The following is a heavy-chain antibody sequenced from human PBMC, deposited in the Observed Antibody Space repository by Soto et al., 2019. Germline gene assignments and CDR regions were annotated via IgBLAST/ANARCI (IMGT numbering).Heavy chain of an antibody. CDR2: IYYTGST. J-gene: IGHJ6*02. Sequence: SEALCVTCIVSGGSISSGHYSWSWIRQPPGKGMEWIGYIYYTGSTYYNPSLKSRVTISVDTSKNQFSLNLRSVTAADTAVYYCARATLTMVRGIPYYYGMDVWGQGTTVTVSS. CDR1: GGSISSGHYS. CDR3: ARATLTMVRGIPYYYGMDV. D-gene: IGHD3-10*01. V-gene: IGHV4-30-4*01.